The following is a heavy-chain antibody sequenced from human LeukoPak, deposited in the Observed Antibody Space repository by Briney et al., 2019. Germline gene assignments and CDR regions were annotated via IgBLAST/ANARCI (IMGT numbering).Heavy chain of an antibody. CDR2: INSDGKTT. D-gene: IGHD3-10*01. Sequence: ASLRLSCAASGFTFSSYWMYWVRQAPGQGLVWVSRINSDGKTTNYADSVKGRFTISRDNAKNTLYLQMNSLRAEDTAVYYCARDITLTRGGRSDYWGQGTLVTVSA. CDR1: GFTFSSYW. CDR3: ARDITLTRGGRSDY. V-gene: IGHV3-74*01. J-gene: IGHJ4*02.